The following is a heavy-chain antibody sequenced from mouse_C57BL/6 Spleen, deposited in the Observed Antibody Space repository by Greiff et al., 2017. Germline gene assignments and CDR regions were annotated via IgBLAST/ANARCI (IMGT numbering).Heavy chain of an antibody. CDR1: GYAFSSSW. Sequence: QVQLQQSGPELVKPGASVKISCKASGYAFSSSWMNWVKQRPGKGLEWIGRIYPGDGDTNYNGKFKGKATLTADKSSSTAYMQLSSLTSEDSAVYFCARSPRGYFDVWGTGTTVTVSS. V-gene: IGHV1-82*01. CDR2: IYPGDGDT. J-gene: IGHJ1*03. CDR3: ARSPRGYFDV.